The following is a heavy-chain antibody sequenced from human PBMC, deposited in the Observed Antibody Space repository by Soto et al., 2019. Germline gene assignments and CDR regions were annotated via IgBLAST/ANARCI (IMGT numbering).Heavy chain of an antibody. Sequence: SETLSLTCTVSGGSISSGGYYWSWIRQPPGKGLEWIGYIYYSGSTYYNPSLKSRVTISVDTSKNQFSLKLSSVTAADTAVYYCATMFDILTGLDYWGQGTLVTVSS. CDR2: IYYSGST. CDR3: ATMFDILTGLDY. D-gene: IGHD3-9*01. V-gene: IGHV4-30-4*08. CDR1: GGSISSGGYY. J-gene: IGHJ4*02.